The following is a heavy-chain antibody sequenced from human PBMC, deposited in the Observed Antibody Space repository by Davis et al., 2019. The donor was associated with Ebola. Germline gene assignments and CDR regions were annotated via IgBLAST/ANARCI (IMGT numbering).Heavy chain of an antibody. J-gene: IGHJ4*02. Sequence: PGGSLRLSCAASGFTFSSYSMNWVRQAPGKGLEWVANIKQDGSEKYYVDSVKGRFTISRDNAKNSLYLQMNSLRAEDTAVYYCARGGETLDYWGQGTLVTVSS. D-gene: IGHD3-10*01. CDR2: IKQDGSEK. V-gene: IGHV3-7*04. CDR3: ARGGETLDY. CDR1: GFTFSSYS.